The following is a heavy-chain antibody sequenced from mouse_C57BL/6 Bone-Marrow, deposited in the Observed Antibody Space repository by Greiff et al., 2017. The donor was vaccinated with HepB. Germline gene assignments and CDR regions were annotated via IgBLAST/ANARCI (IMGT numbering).Heavy chain of an antibody. CDR3: ARVYGSSYSYYFDY. J-gene: IGHJ2*01. CDR1: GYTFTSYT. V-gene: IGHV1-4*01. Sequence: QVQLQQSGAELARPGASVKMSCKASGYTFTSYTMHWVKQRSGQGREERGQINPSKGYTKYNQKFKDKATLTADKSSSTAYMQLSSLTSEDSAVYYCARVYGSSYSYYFDYWGQGTTLTVSS. D-gene: IGHD1-1*01. CDR2: INPSKGYT.